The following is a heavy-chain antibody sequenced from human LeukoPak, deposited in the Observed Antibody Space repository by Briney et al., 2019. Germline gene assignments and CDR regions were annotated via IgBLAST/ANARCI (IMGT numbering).Heavy chain of an antibody. V-gene: IGHV4-59*01. D-gene: IGHD1-26*01. Sequence: SETLSPTCTVSGGSISSYYWSWIRQPPGKGLEWIGYIYYSGSTNYNPSLKSRVTISVDTSKNQFSLKLSSVTAADTAVYYCARDGGGYPNWFDPWGQGTLVTVSS. CDR3: ARDGGGYPNWFDP. CDR1: GGSISSYY. J-gene: IGHJ5*02. CDR2: IYYSGST.